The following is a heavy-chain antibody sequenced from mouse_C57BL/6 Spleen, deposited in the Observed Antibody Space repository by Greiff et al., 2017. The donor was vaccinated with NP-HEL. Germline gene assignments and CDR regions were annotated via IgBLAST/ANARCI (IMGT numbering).Heavy chain of an antibody. D-gene: IGHD2-5*01. Sequence: EVQRVESGGGLVQPGGSLKLSCAASGFTFSDYYMYWVRQTPEKRLEWVAYISNGGGSTYYPDTVKGRFTISRDNAKNTLYLQMSRLKSEDTAMYYCARHYSNYAMDYWGKGTSVTVSS. J-gene: IGHJ4*01. CDR1: GFTFSDYY. CDR2: ISNGGGST. CDR3: ARHYSNYAMDY. V-gene: IGHV5-12*01.